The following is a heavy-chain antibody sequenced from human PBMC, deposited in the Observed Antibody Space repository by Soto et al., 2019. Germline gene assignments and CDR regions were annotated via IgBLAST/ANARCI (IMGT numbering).Heavy chain of an antibody. J-gene: IGHJ4*02. CDR3: AKGYISRGNFDY. CDR1: GFTFSSSA. D-gene: IGHD3-10*01. Sequence: EVQLLESGGGLVQPGGSLRLSCAASGFTFSSSAMSWVRQAPGKGLEWVSAISGSGGNTYYADSVKGRFTISRDNSKNTLYLQMNSLRAEDTAVYYCAKGYISRGNFDYWGQGTLVTVSS. CDR2: ISGSGGNT. V-gene: IGHV3-23*01.